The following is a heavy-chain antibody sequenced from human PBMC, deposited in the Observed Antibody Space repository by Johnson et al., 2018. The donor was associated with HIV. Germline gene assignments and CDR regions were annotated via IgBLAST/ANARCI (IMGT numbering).Heavy chain of an antibody. Sequence: VQLVESGGGLVKPGGSLRLSCAASGFTFSDYYMSWIRQAPGKGLEWVSVISSAGTTYYADSVKGRFTISRDSSKNTLYLQMNRLRAEDTAVYYCVRVAYYYASSGYSAFDIRGQGTMVTVSS. V-gene: IGHV3-66*01. D-gene: IGHD3-22*01. CDR3: VRVAYYYASSGYSAFDI. CDR1: GFTFSDYY. CDR2: ISSAGTT. J-gene: IGHJ3*02.